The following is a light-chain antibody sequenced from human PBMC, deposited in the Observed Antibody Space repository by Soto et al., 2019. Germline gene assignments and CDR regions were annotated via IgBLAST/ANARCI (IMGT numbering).Light chain of an antibody. J-gene: IGLJ1*01. Sequence: QSVLTQPASVSGSPGQSITISCTGTSSDIGDSNYVSWYQQHPGKAPKLVIYDVSNRPSGVSNRFSGSKSANTASLTISGLQAEDEADYYCSSFRSSSTSYVFGTGTTLTVL. CDR3: SSFRSSSTSYV. CDR2: DVS. CDR1: SSDIGDSNY. V-gene: IGLV2-14*03.